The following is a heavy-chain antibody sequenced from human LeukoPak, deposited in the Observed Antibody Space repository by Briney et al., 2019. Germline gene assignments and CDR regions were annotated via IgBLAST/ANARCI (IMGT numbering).Heavy chain of an antibody. CDR2: MNPNNGNT. V-gene: IGHV1-8*01. D-gene: IGHD5-12*01. CDR1: GLTFTRYD. CDR3: ARTLSRGYSGYDYGLGY. Sequence: ASVTVSFKASGLTFTRYDINWVRQATGQGLEWMGWMNPNNGNTGYAQKLQGRVTMTTETSTSTAYMELRSLRSDDTAVYYCARTLSRGYSGYDYGLGYWGQGTLVTVSS. J-gene: IGHJ4*02.